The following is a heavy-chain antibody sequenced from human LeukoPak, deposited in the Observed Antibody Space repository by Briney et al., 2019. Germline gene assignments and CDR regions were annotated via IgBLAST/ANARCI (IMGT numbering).Heavy chain of an antibody. Sequence: PSETLSLTCSVSGGSISSSSDYWGWVRQPPGKGLEWIGSIYHSETTYYNPSLKSRVIISVDTSKNQFSLKLNSVTAADTAVYYCGRPNPDSSGYCGSFDPWGQGILVTVSS. V-gene: IGHV4-39*01. CDR2: IYHSETT. J-gene: IGHJ5*02. CDR3: GRPNPDSSGYCGSFDP. CDR1: GGSISSSSDY. D-gene: IGHD3-22*01.